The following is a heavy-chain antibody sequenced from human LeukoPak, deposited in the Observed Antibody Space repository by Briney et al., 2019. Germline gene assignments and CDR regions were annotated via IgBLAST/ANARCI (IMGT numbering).Heavy chain of an antibody. CDR2: VNHSGST. V-gene: IGHV4-34*01. CDR1: STAYT. Sequence: STAYTRNSIHKPPDIHPSTIGEVNHSGSTNYDPSLKSRVIISVDTAKNLFSLKLSSVTAADTSVYYCARGAYTGYPSPLDYCGQATLVTVSS. CDR3: ARGAYTGYPSPLDY. J-gene: IGHJ4*02. D-gene: IGHD5-18*01.